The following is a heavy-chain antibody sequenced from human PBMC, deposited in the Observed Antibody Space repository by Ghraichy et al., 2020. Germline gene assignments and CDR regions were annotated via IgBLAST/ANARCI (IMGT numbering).Heavy chain of an antibody. V-gene: IGHV4-34*01. CDR1: GGSFSGYY. D-gene: IGHD3-10*01. CDR2: INHSGST. Sequence: SETLSLTCAVYGGSFSGYYWSWIRQPPGKGLEWIGEINHSGSTNYNPSLKSRVTISVDTSKNQFSLKLSSVTAADTAVYYCARGRGHWTGWGQGTLVTVSS. CDR3: ARGRGHWTG. J-gene: IGHJ4*02.